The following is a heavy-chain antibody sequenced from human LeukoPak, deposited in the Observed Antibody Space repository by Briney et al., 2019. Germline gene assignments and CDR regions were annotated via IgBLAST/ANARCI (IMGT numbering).Heavy chain of an antibody. CDR1: GFTFSNAW. J-gene: IGHJ4*02. CDR2: IKSKTDGGTT. D-gene: IGHD2-15*01. CDR3: AREGGYCSGGSCYYPLDY. Sequence: GGSLRLSCAASGFTFSNAWMSWVRQAPGKGLEWVGRIKSKTDGGTTDYAAPVKGRFTISRDDSKNTLYLQMNSLKTEDTAVYYCAREGGYCSGGSCYYPLDYWGQGTLVTVSS. V-gene: IGHV3-15*01.